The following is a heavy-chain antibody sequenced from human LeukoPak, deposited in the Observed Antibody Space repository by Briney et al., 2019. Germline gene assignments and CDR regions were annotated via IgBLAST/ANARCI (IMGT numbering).Heavy chain of an antibody. V-gene: IGHV3-30*18. CDR3: AKDSY. CDR2: ISYDGGNK. Sequence: PGGALRLSCAASGFTFSSYGMHWVRQAPGKGLEWVAVISYDGGNKYYADSVKGRFAISRDNSKNTLYLQMNSLRAEDTAVYYCAKDSYWGQGTLVTVSS. CDR1: GFTFSSYG. J-gene: IGHJ4*02.